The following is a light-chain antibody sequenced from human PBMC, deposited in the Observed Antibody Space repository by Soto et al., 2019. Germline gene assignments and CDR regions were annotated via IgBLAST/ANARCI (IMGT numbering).Light chain of an antibody. CDR2: GAS. J-gene: IGKJ4*01. Sequence: DIVLTQSPGTLSLSPGERATLSCRASQSVSSSYLAWYQQKPGQAPRLLIYGASSRATGIPDRFSGSGSETDFTLTISRLEPEDFAVYYCQQYGSSPLTFGGGTKVEIK. V-gene: IGKV3-20*01. CDR1: QSVSSSY. CDR3: QQYGSSPLT.